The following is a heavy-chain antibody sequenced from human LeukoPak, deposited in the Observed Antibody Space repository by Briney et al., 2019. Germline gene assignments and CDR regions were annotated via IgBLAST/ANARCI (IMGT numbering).Heavy chain of an antibody. D-gene: IGHD1-26*01. CDR3: ASHPGKGFDY. V-gene: IGHV4-39*01. CDR1: GGSISSSSYY. J-gene: IGHJ4*02. Sequence: SETLSLTCTVSGGSISSSSYYWGWIRQPPGKGLEWMVSIYYSGSTYYNPSLKSRVTISVDTSKNQFSLKLSSVTAADTAVYYCASHPGKGFDYWGQGTLVTVSS. CDR2: IYYSGST.